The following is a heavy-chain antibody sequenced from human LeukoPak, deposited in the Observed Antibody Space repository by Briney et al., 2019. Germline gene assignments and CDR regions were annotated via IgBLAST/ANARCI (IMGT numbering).Heavy chain of an antibody. CDR3: AREEGAIVVVPAAPSWFDP. V-gene: IGHV1-69*13. D-gene: IGHD2-2*01. Sequence: SVKVSCKASGGTFSSYAISWVRQAPGQGLEWMGGIIPIFGTANYAQKFQGRVTITADESTSTAYMELSSLRSEDTAVYYCAREEGAIVVVPAAPSWFDPWGQGTLVAVSS. CDR2: IIPIFGTA. J-gene: IGHJ5*02. CDR1: GGTFSSYA.